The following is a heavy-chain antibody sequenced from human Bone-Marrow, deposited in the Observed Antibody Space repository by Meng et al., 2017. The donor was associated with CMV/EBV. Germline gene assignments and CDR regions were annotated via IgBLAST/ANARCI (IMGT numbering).Heavy chain of an antibody. CDR3: ARPGYGMDV. CDR1: GGAISSSSYY. J-gene: IGHJ6*02. V-gene: IGHV4-39*01. CDR2: IYYSGST. Sequence: SEPLSLTRTVAGGAISSSSYYSGWISEPPGKGLEWIGSIYYSGSTYYNPSLNNRGSLSVETSKNPFSLKVNSVTATDTPVYYCARPGYGMDVWGEGTTVTVS.